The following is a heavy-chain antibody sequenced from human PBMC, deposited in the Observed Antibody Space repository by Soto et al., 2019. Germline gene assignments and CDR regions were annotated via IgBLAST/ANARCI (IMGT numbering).Heavy chain of an antibody. D-gene: IGHD3-3*01. CDR3: AKAYVLRFLEWLRKSYGMDV. V-gene: IGHV3-23*01. CDR2: ISGSGGST. J-gene: IGHJ6*02. CDR1: GFTFSSYA. Sequence: GSLRLSCAASGFTFSSYAMSWVRQAPGKGLEWVSAISGSGGSTYYADSVKGRFTISRDNSKNTLYLQMNSLRAEDTAVYYCAKAYVLRFLEWLRKSYGMDVWGQGTTVTVSS.